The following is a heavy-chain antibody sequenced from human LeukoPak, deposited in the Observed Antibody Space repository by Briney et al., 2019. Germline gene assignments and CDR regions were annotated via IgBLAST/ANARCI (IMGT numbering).Heavy chain of an antibody. D-gene: IGHD6-13*01. J-gene: IGHJ4*02. CDR3: AKSRSTYSITSSFDY. V-gene: IGHV3-23*01. CDR2: IGGGGITT. Sequence: GGSLRLSCAASGFTFSNAWVNWVRQAPGKGLEWVSGIGGGGITTFYADSVKGRFAILRDNSKNTLYLQMDSLRAEDTAVYYCAKSRSTYSITSSFDYWGQGTLVTVSS. CDR1: GFTFSNAW.